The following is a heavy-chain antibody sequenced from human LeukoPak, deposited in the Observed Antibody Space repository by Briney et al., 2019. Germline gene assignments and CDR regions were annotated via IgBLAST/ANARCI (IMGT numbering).Heavy chain of an antibody. J-gene: IGHJ4*02. V-gene: IGHV4-4*07. CDR1: GFTVSSNY. D-gene: IGHD4/OR15-4a*01. Sequence: GSLRLSCAASGFTVSSNYMSWIRQPAGKGLEWIGRIYTSGSTNYNPSLKSRVTMPVDTSKNQFSLKLSSVTAADTAVYYCARGAQGVNDWGQGTLVTVSS. CDR3: ARGAQGVND. CDR2: IYTSGST.